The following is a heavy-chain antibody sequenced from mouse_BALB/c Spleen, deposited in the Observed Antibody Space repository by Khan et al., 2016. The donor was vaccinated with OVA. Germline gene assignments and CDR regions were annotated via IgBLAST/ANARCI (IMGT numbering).Heavy chain of an antibody. J-gene: IGHJ3*01. D-gene: IGHD2-4*01. V-gene: IGHV3-2*02. CDR2: INYSGNT. Sequence: EVQLLETGPGLVKPSQSLSLTCTVTGYSITSEYAWNWIRQFPGNKLEWMGYINYSGNTRFNPSLKSRTSITRDTSKNQFFLQLNSVTTEDTATYYCARKDYYDYDPFPYRGQGTLVTVSA. CDR1: GYSITSEYA. CDR3: ARKDYYDYDPFPY.